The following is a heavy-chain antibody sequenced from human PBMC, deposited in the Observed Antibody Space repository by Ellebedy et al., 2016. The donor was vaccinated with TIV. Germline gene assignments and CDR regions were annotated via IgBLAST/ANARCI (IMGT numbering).Heavy chain of an antibody. V-gene: IGHV4-59*01. CDR3: TKTRGWLQPDFHY. J-gene: IGHJ4*02. CDR2: IHYTGTT. D-gene: IGHD5-24*01. CDR1: GGSISGFY. Sequence: MPSETLSLTCTVSGGSISGFYWSWIRQPPGKGLEWIGYIHYTGTTNYNPSLKSRVTISLDTSTNQFSLNLNSVTAADTAVYYCTKTRGWLQPDFHYWGQGSLVTVSS.